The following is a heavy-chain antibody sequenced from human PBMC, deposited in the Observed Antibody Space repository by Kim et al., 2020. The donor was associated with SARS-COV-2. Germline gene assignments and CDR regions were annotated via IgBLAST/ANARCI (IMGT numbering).Heavy chain of an antibody. CDR1: GGLISSYY. CDR2: IYYSGST. CDR3: ARLHPDAFDI. V-gene: IGHV4-59*01. D-gene: IGHD4-4*01. Sequence: SETLSLTCSVSGGLISSYYWTWIRQPPGKGLEWIGYIYYSGSTSYNPSLKSRVAISVDTSMNKFSLKLTSVTAADTAVYYCARLHPDAFDIWGQGTMVTV. J-gene: IGHJ3*02.